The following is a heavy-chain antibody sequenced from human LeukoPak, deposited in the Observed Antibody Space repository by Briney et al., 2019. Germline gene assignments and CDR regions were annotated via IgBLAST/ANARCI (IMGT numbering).Heavy chain of an antibody. V-gene: IGHV3-7*01. D-gene: IGHD3-22*01. CDR1: GFTFSRYW. J-gene: IGHJ3*02. CDR3: ARDASYYGSSGYYDAFDI. CDR2: IKRDGSEK. Sequence: PGGSLRLSCTASGFTFSRYWMIWVRQAPGKGLEWVANIKRDGSEKYYVDSVKGRFTISRDNAKNSLFLQMNGLRVEDTAVYYCARDASYYGSSGYYDAFDIWGQGTMVTVSS.